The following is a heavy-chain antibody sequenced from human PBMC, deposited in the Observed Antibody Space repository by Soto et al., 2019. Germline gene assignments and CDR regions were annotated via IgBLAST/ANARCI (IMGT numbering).Heavy chain of an antibody. CDR1: GGSISSCGYY. D-gene: IGHD6-19*01. J-gene: IGHJ5*02. Sequence: SETLSLTCTVSGGSISSCGYYWSWIRQHPGKGLEWIGYIYYSGSTYYNPSLKSRVTISVDTSKNQFSLKLSSVTAADTAVYYCARGSRGWPFRHPYNWFDPWGQGTPVTVSS. CDR2: IYYSGST. V-gene: IGHV4-31*03. CDR3: ARGSRGWPFRHPYNWFDP.